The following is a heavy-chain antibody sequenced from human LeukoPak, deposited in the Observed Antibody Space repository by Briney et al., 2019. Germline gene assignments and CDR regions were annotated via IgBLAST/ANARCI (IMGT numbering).Heavy chain of an antibody. V-gene: IGHV3-30*18. D-gene: IGHD3-3*01. Sequence: GGSLRLSCAASGFTFSSYGMHWVRQAPGKGLEWVAVISYDGSNKYYADSVKGRSTISRDNSKNTLYLQMNSLRAEDTAVYYCAKERSYDFWSGYSNYYYYYGMDVWGQGTTVTVSS. CDR2: ISYDGSNK. J-gene: IGHJ6*02. CDR1: GFTFSSYG. CDR3: AKERSYDFWSGYSNYYYYYGMDV.